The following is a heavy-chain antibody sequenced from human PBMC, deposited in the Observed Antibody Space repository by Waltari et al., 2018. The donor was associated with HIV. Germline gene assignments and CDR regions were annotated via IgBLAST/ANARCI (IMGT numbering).Heavy chain of an antibody. CDR1: GFTFSGSA. V-gene: IGHV3-73*01. CDR3: TRRDSSGIDY. CDR2: IRSKANSYAT. D-gene: IGHD3-22*01. J-gene: IGHJ4*02. Sequence: EVQLVESGGGLVQPGGSLKLSCAASGFTFSGSAMHWVRQASGKGLEWVGRIRSKANSYATAYAASVKGRFTISRDDSKNTAYLQMNSLKTEDTAVYYCTRRDSSGIDYWGQGTLVTVSS.